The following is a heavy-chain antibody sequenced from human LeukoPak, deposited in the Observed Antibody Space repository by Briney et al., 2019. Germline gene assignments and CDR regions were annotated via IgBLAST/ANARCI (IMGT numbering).Heavy chain of an antibody. CDR1: GFTVSNNY. Sequence: GGSLRLSCAASGFTVSNNYMSWVRQAPGKGLEWVSSVSGSDSRTYYADSVKGRFTNSRDNSKNTLYLQMNSLRAEDTALYYCAKTIVSSGWNYFDYWGQGTLVTVSS. CDR3: AKTIVSSGWNYFDY. CDR2: VSGSDSRT. V-gene: IGHV3-23*01. J-gene: IGHJ4*02. D-gene: IGHD3-22*01.